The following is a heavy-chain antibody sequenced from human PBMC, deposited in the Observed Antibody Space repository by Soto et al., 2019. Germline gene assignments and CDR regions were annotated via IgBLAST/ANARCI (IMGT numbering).Heavy chain of an antibody. J-gene: IGHJ4*02. CDR1: GFIFSNYA. Sequence: VQLLESGGGLVQPGGSLRLSCAASGFIFSNYAMNWVRQAPGKGLEWVSVIDGSGSTTYYADSVKGRFTISRDNSRNTLYLQMNSLRAEDTAVYYCANHISISGGWGQGTLVTVSS. CDR3: ANHISISGG. CDR2: IDGSGSTT. V-gene: IGHV3-23*01. D-gene: IGHD3-3*01.